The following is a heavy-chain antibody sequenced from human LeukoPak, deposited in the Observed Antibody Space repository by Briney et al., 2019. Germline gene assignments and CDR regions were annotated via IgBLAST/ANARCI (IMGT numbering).Heavy chain of an antibody. CDR3: AKGGHYYDSSGYLVY. J-gene: IGHJ4*02. V-gene: IGHV3-23*01. Sequence: GGSLRLSCAASGFTFSSYAMSWVRQAPGKGLEWVSAISGSGGSTYYADSVKGRFTISRDNSKNTLYLQMNSLRAEDTAVYYCAKGGHYYDSSGYLVYWGQGTLVTVSS. CDR1: GFTFSSYA. D-gene: IGHD3-22*01. CDR2: ISGSGGST.